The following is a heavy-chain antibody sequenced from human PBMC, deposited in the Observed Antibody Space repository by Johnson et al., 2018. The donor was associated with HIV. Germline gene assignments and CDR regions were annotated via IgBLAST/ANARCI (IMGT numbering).Heavy chain of an antibody. CDR3: ARDSLGYSSSWYKGGAFDI. Sequence: QVKLVESGGGLVKPGGSLRLSCAASGFTFSDYYMSWIRQAPGKGLEWVSYISSSGSTIYYADSVKGRFTISRDNAKNSLYLQMNSLRAEDTAVYYCARDSLGYSSSWYKGGAFDIWGQGTMVTVSS. D-gene: IGHD6-13*01. V-gene: IGHV3-11*04. CDR1: GFTFSDYY. J-gene: IGHJ3*02. CDR2: ISSSGSTI.